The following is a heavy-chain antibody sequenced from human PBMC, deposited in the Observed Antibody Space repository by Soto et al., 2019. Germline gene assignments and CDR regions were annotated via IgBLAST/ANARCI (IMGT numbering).Heavy chain of an antibody. CDR1: GGPICSYF. V-gene: IGHV4-59*01. Sequence: PSETLSLTCTASGGPICSYFWSWIRQPPGKGLEWIGYIYYSGSTNYNPSLKSRVTISVDTSKNQFSLKLSSVTAADTAVYYWARGITMVRGVPYTLFDPWCPGTLVTVSS. D-gene: IGHD3-10*01. J-gene: IGHJ5*02. CDR2: IYYSGST. CDR3: ARGITMVRGVPYTLFDP.